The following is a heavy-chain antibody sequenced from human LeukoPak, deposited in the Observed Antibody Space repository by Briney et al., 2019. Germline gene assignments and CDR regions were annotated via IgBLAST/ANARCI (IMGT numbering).Heavy chain of an antibody. CDR1: GYTFSNYG. Sequence: ASVKVPCKSSGYTFSNYGISWVRQAPGQGLDWMGWITTYNGNTNYEQKLQGRLNMTTDTSTSIAYMELRSLRSDDTAVYCCARDGVFSISGYYDTSGYGFDVWGQGTMVAVSS. CDR3: ARDGVFSISGYYDTSGYGFDV. J-gene: IGHJ3*01. V-gene: IGHV1-18*01. D-gene: IGHD3-22*01. CDR2: ITTYNGNT.